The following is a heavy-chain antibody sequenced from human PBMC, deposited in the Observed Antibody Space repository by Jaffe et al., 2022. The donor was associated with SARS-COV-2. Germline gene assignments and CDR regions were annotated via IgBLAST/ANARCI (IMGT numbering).Heavy chain of an antibody. V-gene: IGHV4-4*07. CDR3: ARDMRRLSGDLNWFDP. D-gene: IGHD7-27*01. CDR2: IYTSGST. Sequence: QVQLQESGPGLVKPSETLSLTCTVSGGSISSYYWSWIRQPAGKGLEWIGRIYTSGSTNYNPSLKSRVTMSVDTSKNQFSLKLSSVTAADTAVYYCARDMRRLSGDLNWFDPRGQGNLVTVSS. J-gene: IGHJ5*02. CDR1: GGSISSYY.